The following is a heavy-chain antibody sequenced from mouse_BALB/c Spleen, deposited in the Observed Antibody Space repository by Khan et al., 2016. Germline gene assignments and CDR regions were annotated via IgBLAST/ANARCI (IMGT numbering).Heavy chain of an antibody. CDR1: GFTFNTYA. J-gene: IGHJ4*01. Sequence: EVQLVESGGGLVQPKGSLKLSCAASGFTFNTYAMNWVRQAPGKGLEWVARIRSKSNNYATYYADSVKDRFTISRDDSQSMFYLQMHNLKTEDTALEYCVSYGWGAMADWGQGTSVTVSS. V-gene: IGHV10-1*02. CDR3: VSYGWGAMAD. CDR2: IRSKSNNYAT. D-gene: IGHD2-2*01.